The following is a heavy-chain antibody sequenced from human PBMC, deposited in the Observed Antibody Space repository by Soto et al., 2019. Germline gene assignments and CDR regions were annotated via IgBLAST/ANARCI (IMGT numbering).Heavy chain of an antibody. CDR1: GFTFSNAW. D-gene: IGHD2-15*01. Sequence: EVQLVESGGGLAKPGGSLRLSCAASGFTFSNAWMSWVRQAPGKGLEWVGRIKSKTDGGTTDYAAPVKGRFTISRDDSKNTLYLQMNSLKTEDTAVYYCTTGSLVVVVAATPGAWGQGTLVTVSS. CDR3: TTGSLVVVVAATPGA. V-gene: IGHV3-15*01. J-gene: IGHJ5*02. CDR2: IKSKTDGGTT.